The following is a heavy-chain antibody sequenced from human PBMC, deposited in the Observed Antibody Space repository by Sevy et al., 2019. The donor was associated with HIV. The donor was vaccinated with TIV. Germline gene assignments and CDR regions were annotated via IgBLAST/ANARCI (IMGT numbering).Heavy chain of an antibody. CDR1: GLTFSNYA. D-gene: IGHD3-16*02. J-gene: IGHJ4*02. Sequence: GGSLRLSCAASGLTFSNYAIHWVRQAPGKGLEWVAVISYDGSNKDYADSVKGRFAISRDNSKNTLYLQMNSLRVEDTAVYYGARASHMITFGGVIVIDGIDYWGQGTLVTVSS. CDR2: ISYDGSNK. V-gene: IGHV3-30*09. CDR3: ARASHMITFGGVIVIDGIDY.